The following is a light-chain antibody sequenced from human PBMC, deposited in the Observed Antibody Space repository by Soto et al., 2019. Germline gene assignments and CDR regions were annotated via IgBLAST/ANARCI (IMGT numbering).Light chain of an antibody. Sequence: PGERATLSCRASQSVSSYLAWYQQKPGQAPRLLIYDASNRATGIPARFSGSGSGTDFTLTISSLEPEDFAVYYCQQRSNWPPYTFGQGTKLQIK. CDR3: QQRSNWPPYT. CDR1: QSVSSY. J-gene: IGKJ2*01. CDR2: DAS. V-gene: IGKV3-11*01.